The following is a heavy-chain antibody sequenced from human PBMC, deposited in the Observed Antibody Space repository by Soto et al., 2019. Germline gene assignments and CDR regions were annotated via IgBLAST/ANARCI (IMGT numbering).Heavy chain of an antibody. CDR2: IYPGDSDT. V-gene: IGHV5-51*01. CDR3: ARHGRAGQQPYYYGMDV. CDR1: GYSFTSYW. Sequence: GESLKLSCKGSGYSFTSYWIGWVRQIPGKGLEWMGIIYPGDSDTRYSPSFQGQVTISADKSISTAYLQWSSLKASDTAMYYCARHGRAGQQPYYYGMDVWGQGTTVTVSS. J-gene: IGHJ6*02. D-gene: IGHD6-13*01.